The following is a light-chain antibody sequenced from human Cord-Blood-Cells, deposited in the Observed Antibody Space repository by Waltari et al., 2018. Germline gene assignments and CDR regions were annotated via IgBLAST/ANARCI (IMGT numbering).Light chain of an antibody. CDR2: EGS. Sequence: QSALTQPASVSGSPGQSITISCTGTSRDVGSYNLVSGYQQHPGKATKLMIYEGSKRPSGVSNRFAGSKSGNTASLTISGLQAEDEADYYCCSYAGSSTWVFGGGTKLTVL. J-gene: IGLJ3*02. V-gene: IGLV2-23*01. CDR3: CSYAGSSTWV. CDR1: SRDVGSYNL.